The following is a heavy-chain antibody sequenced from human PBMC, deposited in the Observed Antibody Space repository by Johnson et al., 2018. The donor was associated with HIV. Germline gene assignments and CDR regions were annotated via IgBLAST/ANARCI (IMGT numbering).Heavy chain of an antibody. V-gene: IGHV3-NL1*01. J-gene: IGHJ3*02. CDR3: ARDTGGNSGSDAFDI. CDR1: GFTFNSYG. Sequence: VQLVESGGGVVQPGGSLRLSCAASGFTFNSYGMHWVRQAPGKGLEWVSVIYRGGSTYYADSVKGRFTISRDNSKNTLYLQMNSLRAEDTAVYYCARDTGGNSGSDAFDIWGQGTLVTVSS. D-gene: IGHD3-10*01. CDR2: IYRGGST.